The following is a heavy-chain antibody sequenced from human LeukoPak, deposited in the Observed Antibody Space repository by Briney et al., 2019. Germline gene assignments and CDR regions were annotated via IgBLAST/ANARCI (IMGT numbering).Heavy chain of an antibody. CDR2: IYYSGST. J-gene: IGHJ4*02. Sequence: PSETLSLTCTVSGGSISSSSYYWGWIRQPPGKGLEWIGSIYYSGSTYYNPSLKSRVTISVDTSKNQFSLKLSSVTAADTAVYYCARSGSSRDYYFDYWGQGTPVTVSP. D-gene: IGHD1-26*01. V-gene: IGHV4-39*01. CDR3: ARSGSSRDYYFDY. CDR1: GGSISSSSYY.